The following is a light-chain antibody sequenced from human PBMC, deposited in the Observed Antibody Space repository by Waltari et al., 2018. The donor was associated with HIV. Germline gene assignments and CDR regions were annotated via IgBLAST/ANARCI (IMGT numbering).Light chain of an antibody. CDR1: QSVLYSSNNKNY. J-gene: IGKJ2*01. CDR3: QQYYSNSYT. V-gene: IGKV4-1*01. CDR2: WAS. Sequence: DIVMTQSPESLAVSLGERATINCKSSQSVLYSSNNKNYLAWYQQKPGQPPKLLIYWASTRASGVPDRFSGSGSGTDFTLTISSLQTEDVAVYYCQQYYSNSYTFGQGTKLEIK.